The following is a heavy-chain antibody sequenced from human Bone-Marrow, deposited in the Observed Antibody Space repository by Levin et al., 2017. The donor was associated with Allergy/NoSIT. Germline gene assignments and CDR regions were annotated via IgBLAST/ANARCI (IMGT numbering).Heavy chain of an antibody. CDR3: SSAPGFSDY. V-gene: IGHV3-66*01. CDR1: GFTVGNNY. CDR2: IYSGGGT. Sequence: GGSLRLSCAASGFTVGNNYVAWVRQAPGKGLDWLSVIYSGGGTYYADSVKGRFTISRDKSKNTVYLQMNSLRVEDAAVYYCSSAPGFSDYWGQGTLVTVSS. J-gene: IGHJ4*02.